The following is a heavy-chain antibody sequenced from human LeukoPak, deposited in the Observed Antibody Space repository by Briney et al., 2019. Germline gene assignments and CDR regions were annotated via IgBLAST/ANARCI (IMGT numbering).Heavy chain of an antibody. CDR3: AKGKVNHLGALDY. Sequence: GGSLRLSCVGSGFSFSSYAMTWVRQIPGKGLEWVSTISESGGGSYSGGGTYYGDSVTGRFIISKDGSTNTLFLQMDSLRADDTGIYYCAKGKVNHLGALDYWGQGALVTVSS. CDR1: GFSFSSYA. D-gene: IGHD1-26*01. V-gene: IGHV3-23*01. CDR2: ISESGGGSYSGGGT. J-gene: IGHJ4*02.